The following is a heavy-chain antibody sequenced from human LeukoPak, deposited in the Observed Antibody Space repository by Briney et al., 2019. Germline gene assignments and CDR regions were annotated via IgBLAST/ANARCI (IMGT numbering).Heavy chain of an antibody. Sequence: PGGSLRPSCAASGFTVSSNYMSWVRQAPGKGLEWVSVIYSGGSTYYADSVKGRFTISRDNSKNTLYLQMNSLRAEDTAVYYCARVTAGAYFDYWGQGTLVTVSS. V-gene: IGHV3-66*01. CDR3: ARVTAGAYFDY. CDR2: IYSGGST. D-gene: IGHD6-13*01. CDR1: GFTVSSNY. J-gene: IGHJ4*02.